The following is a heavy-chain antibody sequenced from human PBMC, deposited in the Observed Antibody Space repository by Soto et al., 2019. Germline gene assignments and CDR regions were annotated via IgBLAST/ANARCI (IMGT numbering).Heavy chain of an antibody. CDR1: GFTLSIYW. V-gene: IGHV3-7*01. CDR3: ARNFFNGEFDY. CDR2: LNQDGTEK. J-gene: IGHJ4*02. D-gene: IGHD3-3*01. Sequence: LRLSCAASGFTLSIYWMNWVRQAPGKGLEWVANLNQDGTEKYYVDSVKGRFTISRDNAKNSLYLQMNSLRAEDTAVYFCARNFFNGEFDYWGQGTLVTVSS.